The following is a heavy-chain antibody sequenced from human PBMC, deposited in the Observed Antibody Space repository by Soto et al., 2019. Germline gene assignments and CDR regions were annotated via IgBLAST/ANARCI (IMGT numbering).Heavy chain of an antibody. V-gene: IGHV4-39*01. CDR2: IYYSGST. Sequence: PSETLSLTCTVSGGSISSSSYYWCWIRQPPGKGLEWIGSIYYSGSTYYNPSLKSRVTISVDTSKNQFSLKLSSVTAADTAVYYCASQDGYKYYYGMDVWGQGTTVT. CDR3: ASQDGYKYYYGMDV. J-gene: IGHJ6*02. D-gene: IGHD5-12*01. CDR1: GGSISSSSYY.